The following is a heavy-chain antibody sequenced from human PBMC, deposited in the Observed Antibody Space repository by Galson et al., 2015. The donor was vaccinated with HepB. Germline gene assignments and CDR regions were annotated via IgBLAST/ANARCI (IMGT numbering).Heavy chain of an antibody. CDR2: IYYSGST. Sequence: TLSLTCTVSGGSISSGGYYWSWIRQHPGKGLEWIGYIYYSGSTYYNPSLKSRVTISVDTSKNQFSLKLSSVTAADTAVYYCARDSYDFWSGYYHYYMDVWGKGTTVTVSS. D-gene: IGHD3-3*01. V-gene: IGHV4-31*03. CDR1: GGSISSGGYY. CDR3: ARDSYDFWSGYYHYYMDV. J-gene: IGHJ6*03.